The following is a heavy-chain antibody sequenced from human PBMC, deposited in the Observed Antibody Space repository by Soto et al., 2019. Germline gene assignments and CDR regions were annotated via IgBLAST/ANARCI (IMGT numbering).Heavy chain of an antibody. CDR3: ARVPSSGWPYFVDY. CDR2: IGSSSVTI. V-gene: IGHV3-48*01. J-gene: IGHJ4*02. CDR1: GFTLSNYV. Sequence: GGSLILSCAASGFTLSNYVMNWVRQAPGKGLEWISCIGSSSVTIFHADSVKGRFTISRDSAKNSLYLQMNSLRAEDTAMYYCARVPSSGWPYFVDYWGLGTLVTVSS. D-gene: IGHD6-19*01.